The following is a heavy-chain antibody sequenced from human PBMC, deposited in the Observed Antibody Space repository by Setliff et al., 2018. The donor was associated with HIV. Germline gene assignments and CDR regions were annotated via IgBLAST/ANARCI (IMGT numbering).Heavy chain of an antibody. V-gene: IGHV3-7*05. D-gene: IGHD1-26*01. CDR1: GFTFSTYW. CDR2: IKQDGSEK. Sequence: GGSLRLSCAAPGFTFSTYWMSWVRQAPGKGLEWVANIKQDGSEKNYMDSVKGRFPISRDNAKNSLYLQMNSLRVEDTAVYYCATDCAVVGGTGSLDSWGQGTLVTVSS. CDR3: ATDCAVVGGTGSLDS. J-gene: IGHJ4*02.